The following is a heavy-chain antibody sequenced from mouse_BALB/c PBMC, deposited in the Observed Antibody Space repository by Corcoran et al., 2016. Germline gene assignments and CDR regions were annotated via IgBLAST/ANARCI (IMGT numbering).Heavy chain of an antibody. V-gene: IGHV9-3-1*01. J-gene: IGHJ2*01. CDR2: INTYTGEP. CDR1: GYTFTNYG. D-gene: IGHD2-3*01. Sequence: QIQLVQSGPELKKPGETVKISCKASGYTFTNYGMNWVKQAPGKGLKWMGWINTYTGEPTYADDFKGRFAFSLETSASTAYLQINNLKNEDTATYFCAKDGWSYYVDYWGQGTTLTVSS. CDR3: AKDGWSYYVDY.